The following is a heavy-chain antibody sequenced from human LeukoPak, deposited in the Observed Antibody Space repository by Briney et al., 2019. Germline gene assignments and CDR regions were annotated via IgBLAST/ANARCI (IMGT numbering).Heavy chain of an antibody. CDR3: ARDDSSGWYSIRLVSRNWFDP. V-gene: IGHV1-8*01. CDR1: GYTFTSYD. Sequence: GASVKVSCKASGYTFTSYDINWVRQATGQGLEWMGWMNPNSGNTGYAQKFQGRATMTRNTSISTAYMERSSLRSEDTAVYYCARDDSSGWYSIRLVSRNWFDPWGQGTLVTVSS. J-gene: IGHJ5*02. D-gene: IGHD6-19*01. CDR2: MNPNSGNT.